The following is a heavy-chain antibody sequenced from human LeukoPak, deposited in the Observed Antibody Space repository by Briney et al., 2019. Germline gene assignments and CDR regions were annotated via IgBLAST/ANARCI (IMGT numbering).Heavy chain of an antibody. CDR1: GFSFSSHG. D-gene: IGHD3-16*02. CDR2: ISGSGGST. Sequence: PGGSLRLSCAASGFSFSSHGMSWVRQAPGKGLEWVSAISGSGGSTYYADSVKGRFTISRDNSKNTLYLQMNSLRAEDTAVYYCAKIQDDYVWGSYRYIGFDYWGQGTLVTVSS. V-gene: IGHV3-23*01. J-gene: IGHJ4*02. CDR3: AKIQDDYVWGSYRYIGFDY.